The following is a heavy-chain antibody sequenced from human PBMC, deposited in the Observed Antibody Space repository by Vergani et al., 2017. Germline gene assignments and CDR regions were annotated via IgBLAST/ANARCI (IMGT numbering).Heavy chain of an antibody. CDR1: GFTFSSYW. V-gene: IGHV3-7*01. J-gene: IGHJ4*02. CDR3: ARDAVWKQQLVPIDY. CDR2: IKQDGSGK. Sequence: EVQLVESGGGLVQPGGSLRLSCAASGFTFSSYWMSLVRQAPGKGLEWVANIKQDGSGKYYVDSVKGRFTISRDNAKNSLYLQMNSLRAEDTAVYYCARDAVWKQQLVPIDYWGQGTLVTVSS. D-gene: IGHD6-13*01.